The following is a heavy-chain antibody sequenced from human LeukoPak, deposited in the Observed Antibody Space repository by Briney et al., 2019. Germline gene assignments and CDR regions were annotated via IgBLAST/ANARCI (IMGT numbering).Heavy chain of an antibody. J-gene: IGHJ4*02. CDR1: GFTFNNYA. V-gene: IGHV3-23*01. CDR2: INVAGDST. Sequence: HAGGSLRLSCAPSGFTFNNYAMIWVRQAPGKGLECASDINVAGDSTYYADSVKGRFSISRDNSKNTLFLQMNNLRDEETAVYFCAKETRETHLDNYFYDRSGYSNIDSWGRGAMVSVS. D-gene: IGHD3-22*01. CDR3: AKETRETHLDNYFYDRSGYSNIDS.